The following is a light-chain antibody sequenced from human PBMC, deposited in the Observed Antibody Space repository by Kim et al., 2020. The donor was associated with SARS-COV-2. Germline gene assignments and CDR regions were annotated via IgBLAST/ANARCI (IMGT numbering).Light chain of an antibody. Sequence: PGKTDRITCGGNNSGSESVHWYQQKPGQAPVLVIFYDDDRPSGIPERISGSNSGNTATLTISRVEVGDEADYYCQVWDSSSDHPVFGGGTQLTVL. CDR1: NSGSES. CDR3: QVWDSSSDHPV. J-gene: IGLJ3*02. CDR2: YDD. V-gene: IGLV3-21*01.